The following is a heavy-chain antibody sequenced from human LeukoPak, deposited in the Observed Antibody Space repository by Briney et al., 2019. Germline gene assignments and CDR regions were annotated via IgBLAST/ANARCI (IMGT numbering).Heavy chain of an antibody. CDR2: ISRDGKSR. J-gene: IGHJ4*02. CDR1: AFTFSTYW. CDR3: VRGTSRDYGYGGDDPY. Sequence: PGGSLRPSCAVSAFTFSTYWMHWVRHAPGKGLVWVSRISRDGKSRTYADSVMGRFTISRDNRRDTLYLQMDSLRAEDTAVYYCVRGTSRDYGYGGDDPYWGQGTLVIVSS. V-gene: IGHV3-74*01. D-gene: IGHD5-12*01.